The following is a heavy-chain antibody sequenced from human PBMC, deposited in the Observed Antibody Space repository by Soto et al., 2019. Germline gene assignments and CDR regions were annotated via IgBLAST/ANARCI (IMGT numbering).Heavy chain of an antibody. D-gene: IGHD6-13*01. Sequence: QVQLVQSGAEVKKPGSSVKVSCKASGGTFSSYAISWVRQAPGQGLEWMGGIIPIFGTANYAQKFQGRVTITADKSTSTAYMELSSLRSEDTAVYYCASDPVGQFIAAAGNYGMDVWGQGTTVTVSS. CDR3: ASDPVGQFIAAAGNYGMDV. V-gene: IGHV1-69*06. CDR2: IIPIFGTA. J-gene: IGHJ6*02. CDR1: GGTFSSYA.